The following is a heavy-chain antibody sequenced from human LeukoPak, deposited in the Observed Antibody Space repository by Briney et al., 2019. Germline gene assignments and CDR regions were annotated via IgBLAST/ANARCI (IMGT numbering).Heavy chain of an antibody. CDR3: ASPLRGYCSSTSCYSL. CDR1: GFTFSSYG. V-gene: IGHV3-30*03. J-gene: IGHJ4*02. D-gene: IGHD2-2*01. CDR2: ISYDGSNK. Sequence: GRSLRLSCAASGFTFSSYGMRWVRQAPGKGLEWVAVISYDGSNKYYADSVKGRFTISRDNSKNTLYLQMNSLRAEDTAVYYCASPLRGYCSSTSCYSLWGQGTLVTVSS.